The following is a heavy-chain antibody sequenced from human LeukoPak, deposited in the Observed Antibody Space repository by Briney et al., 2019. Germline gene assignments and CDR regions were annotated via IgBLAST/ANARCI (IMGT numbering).Heavy chain of an antibody. CDR3: ARFDSYGYSQYFDY. CDR2: IYYSGST. Sequence: SETLSLTCTVSGGSISSGDYYWSWIRQPPGKGLEWIRYIYYSGSTYYNPSLKSRVTISVDTSKNQFSLKLSSVTAADTAVYYCARFDSYGYSQYFDYWGQGTLVTVSS. CDR1: GGSISSGDYY. D-gene: IGHD5-18*01. V-gene: IGHV4-30-4*01. J-gene: IGHJ4*02.